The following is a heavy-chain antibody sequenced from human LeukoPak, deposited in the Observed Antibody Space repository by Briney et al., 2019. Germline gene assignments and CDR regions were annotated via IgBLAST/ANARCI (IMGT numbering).Heavy chain of an antibody. Sequence: PGGSLRLSCVASGFTFSDYTMNWVRQAPGKGLEWISYIDISSSSTYYADSVKGRFTISRDNSKNTLYLQMNSLRAEDTAVYYCAKDRSSGSYYSYWGQGTLVTVSS. CDR2: IDISSSST. CDR3: AKDRSSGSYYSY. D-gene: IGHD1-26*01. CDR1: GFTFSDYT. J-gene: IGHJ4*02. V-gene: IGHV3-23*05.